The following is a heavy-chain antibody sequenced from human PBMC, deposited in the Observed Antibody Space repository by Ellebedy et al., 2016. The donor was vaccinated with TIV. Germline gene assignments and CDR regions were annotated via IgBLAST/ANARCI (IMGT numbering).Heavy chain of an antibody. V-gene: IGHV3-30-3*01. CDR1: GFTFSNYW. CDR2: ISFDGSIK. Sequence: GESLKISCAASGFTFSNYWMSWVRQAPGKGLEWVAVISFDGSIKYYADSVKGRFTISRDNSKRTLYLQMNSLRTEDTAVYYCARDTPMIDYYFDYWGQGTLVPVSS. D-gene: IGHD5-18*01. CDR3: ARDTPMIDYYFDY. J-gene: IGHJ4*02.